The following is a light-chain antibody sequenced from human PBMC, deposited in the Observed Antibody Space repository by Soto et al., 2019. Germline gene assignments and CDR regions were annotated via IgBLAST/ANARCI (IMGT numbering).Light chain of an antibody. CDR3: QQYGSSPYT. CDR1: QSVSSSY. CDR2: GAS. V-gene: IGKV3-20*01. Sequence: EIVLTQSPGTLSLSPGERATLSCRASQSVSSSYLAWYQQKPGQAPRLLIYGASSRATGIPDRFIGSGSGTDFTLTISRLEPEDCAVYDCQQYGSSPYTFGQGTKLEIK. J-gene: IGKJ2*01.